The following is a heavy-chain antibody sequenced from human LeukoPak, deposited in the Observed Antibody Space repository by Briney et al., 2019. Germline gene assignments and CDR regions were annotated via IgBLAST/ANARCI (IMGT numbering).Heavy chain of an antibody. J-gene: IGHJ3*02. Sequence: SVTLSLTHTVSGGSISSSSYYWGWIRQPPGKGLEWIGSIYYSGSTYYNPSFKNRVTISVDTSKNQFSLKLSSVTAADTAVYYCARWATTKTTGTFDMWGQGTMVTVSS. D-gene: IGHD1-1*01. CDR2: IYYSGST. CDR3: ARWATTKTTGTFDM. CDR1: GGSISSSSYY. V-gene: IGHV4-39*01.